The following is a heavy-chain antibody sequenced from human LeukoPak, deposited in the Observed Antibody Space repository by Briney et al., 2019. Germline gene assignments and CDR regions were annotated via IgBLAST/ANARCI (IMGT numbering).Heavy chain of an antibody. Sequence: EALSLTCTVSGGSINNYYWTWIRQPPGKGLEWVANIKLDVSETYYVDSVRGRFTISRDNTKNSLYLQMDSLRAEDTAVYYCARKGNAFDFWGQGTMVTVSS. D-gene: IGHD3-10*01. J-gene: IGHJ3*01. CDR2: IKLDVSET. V-gene: IGHV3-7*01. CDR1: GGSINNYY. CDR3: ARKGNAFDF.